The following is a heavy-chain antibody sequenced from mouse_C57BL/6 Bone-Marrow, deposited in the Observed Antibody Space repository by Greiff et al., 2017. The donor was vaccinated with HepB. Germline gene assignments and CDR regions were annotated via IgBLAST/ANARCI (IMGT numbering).Heavy chain of an antibody. CDR3: TTLYYYGSSYPFDY. J-gene: IGHJ2*01. V-gene: IGHV14-4*01. D-gene: IGHD1-1*01. Sequence: EVKLVESGAELVRPGASVKLSCTASGFNIKDDYMHWVKQRPEQGLEWIGWIDPENGDTEYASKFQGKATITADTSSNTAYLQLSSLTSEDTAVYYCTTLYYYGSSYPFDYWGQGTTLTVSS. CDR1: GFNIKDDY. CDR2: IDPENGDT.